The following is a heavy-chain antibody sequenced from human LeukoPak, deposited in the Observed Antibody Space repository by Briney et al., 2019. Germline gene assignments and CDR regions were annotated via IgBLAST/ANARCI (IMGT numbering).Heavy chain of an antibody. CDR1: GFTLIDY. Sequence: GASVKVSCKASGFTLIDYIHWVRQDPRQGLQWMGWIKANSGDTEYAQKFQGRVTMTRATSISTVYMELSSLRSDDTAVYYCARADSVPAGDYHYWYMDVWGKGPRSPSP. CDR3: ARADSVPAGDYHYWYMDV. J-gene: IGHJ6*03. V-gene: IGHV1-2*02. D-gene: IGHD6-13*01. CDR2: IKANSGDT.